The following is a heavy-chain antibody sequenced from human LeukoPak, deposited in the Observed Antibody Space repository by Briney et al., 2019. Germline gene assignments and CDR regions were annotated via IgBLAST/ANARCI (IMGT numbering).Heavy chain of an antibody. CDR1: GGSISSHY. J-gene: IGHJ5*02. Sequence: SETLSLTCTVSGGSISSHYWSWIRQPPGKGLEWIGYIYYSGSTNYNPSLKSRVTISVDTSKNQFSLKLSSVTAADTAVYYCARVQKQQLVLFWFDPWGQGTLVTVSS. CDR2: IYYSGST. D-gene: IGHD6-13*01. V-gene: IGHV4-59*11. CDR3: ARVQKQQLVLFWFDP.